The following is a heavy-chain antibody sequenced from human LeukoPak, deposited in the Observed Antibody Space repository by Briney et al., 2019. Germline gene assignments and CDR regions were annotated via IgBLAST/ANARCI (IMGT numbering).Heavy chain of an antibody. J-gene: IGHJ4*02. CDR1: GFTFSSYA. CDR3: VKEGTWGTLEY. CDR2: FSLGGGST. D-gene: IGHD3-16*01. V-gene: IGHV3-23*01. Sequence: GGSLRLSCAASGFTFSSYAMTWVRQAPGKGLEWVSTFSLGGGSTYYADSFKGRFTISRDNSKNTLYLQMNSLIAVDTAVYFCVKEGTWGTLEYWGQGTLVTVSS.